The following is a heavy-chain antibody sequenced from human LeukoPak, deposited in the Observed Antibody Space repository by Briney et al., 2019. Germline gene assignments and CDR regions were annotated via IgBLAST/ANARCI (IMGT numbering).Heavy chain of an antibody. CDR3: ARGTWFGDSLGTDF. CDR1: GYTFSDNY. D-gene: IGHD3-10*01. J-gene: IGHJ4*02. V-gene: IGHV1-2*02. CDR2: IKPNGGGT. Sequence: APVKVSCKASGYTFSDNYMHWVRQAPGQGLEYMGWIKPNGGGTKYAQKFQGRVTMTRDTSISTAYMELSRLRSDDTAVYFCARGTWFGDSLGTDFWGQGTLVIVSS.